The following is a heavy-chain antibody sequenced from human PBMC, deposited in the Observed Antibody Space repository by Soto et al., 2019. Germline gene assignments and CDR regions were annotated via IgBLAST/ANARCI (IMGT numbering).Heavy chain of an antibody. J-gene: IGHJ6*02. V-gene: IGHV4-59*01. CDR3: ARVHYSRGLTNPYYYYGMDV. CDR1: GGSISSYY. CDR2: IYYSGST. Sequence: SETLSLTCTVSGGSISSYYWSWIRQPPGKGLEWIGYIYYSGSTNYNPSLKSRVTISVDTSKNQFSLKLSSVTAADTAVYYFARVHYSRGLTNPYYYYGMDVWGQGTTVTVS. D-gene: IGHD6-13*01.